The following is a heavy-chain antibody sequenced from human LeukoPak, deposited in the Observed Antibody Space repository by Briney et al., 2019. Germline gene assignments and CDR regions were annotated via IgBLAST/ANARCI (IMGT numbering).Heavy chain of an antibody. J-gene: IGHJ6*02. V-gene: IGHV4-30-4*01. CDR3: ARAFDFVTGLTHYYGMDV. Sequence: SETLSLTCTVSGGSISSGDYYWSWFRQPPVKGLERMGDIHYSGSTYYSPSLKSRVTISRDTSKNQFSLKLSSVTAADTAVYYCARAFDFVTGLTHYYGMDVWGQGTTVTVSS. CDR2: IHYSGST. D-gene: IGHD3-9*01. CDR1: GGSISSGDYY.